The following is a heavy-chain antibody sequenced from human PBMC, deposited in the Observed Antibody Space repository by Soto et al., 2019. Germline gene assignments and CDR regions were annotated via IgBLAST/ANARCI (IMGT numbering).Heavy chain of an antibody. CDR3: AKDHAGTFPYYYYGMDV. D-gene: IGHD6-13*01. CDR1: GFTFSSYA. Sequence: PXVSLRLSCAASGFTFSSYAMSWVRQAAGKGLEWVSAISGSGGSTYYADSVKGRFTISRDNSKNTLYLQMNSLRAEDTAVYYCAKDHAGTFPYYYYGMDVWGQGTTVTVSS. CDR2: ISGSGGST. V-gene: IGHV3-23*01. J-gene: IGHJ6*02.